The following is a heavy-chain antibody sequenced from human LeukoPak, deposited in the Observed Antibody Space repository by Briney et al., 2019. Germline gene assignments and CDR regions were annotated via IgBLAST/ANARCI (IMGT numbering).Heavy chain of an antibody. CDR3: ARAGGSGSYNFDY. CDR1: GFTVSSNY. D-gene: IGHD3-10*01. J-gene: IGHJ4*02. Sequence: GGSRRLARAAAGFTVSSNYISWDRQAPGEGLEWVSVIYSGGSTYYEDSVKGRFTIYRDNSKNKLYLQMNSLRAEDTAVYYCARAGGSGSYNFDYWGQGTLVTVSS. V-gene: IGHV3-53*01. CDR2: IYSGGST.